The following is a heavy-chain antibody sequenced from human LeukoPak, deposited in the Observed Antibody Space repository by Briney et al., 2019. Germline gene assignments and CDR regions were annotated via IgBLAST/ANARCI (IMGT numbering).Heavy chain of an antibody. D-gene: IGHD3-3*01. CDR2: ISAYNGNT. CDR3: GRFFGVNNYQYNGVDV. Sequence: GASVKVSCKASGYTFTSYGISWVRQAPGQELEWMGWISAYNGNTNYAQKLQGRVTMTTDTSTSTAYMELRSLRSDDTAVYYCGRFFGVNNYQYNGVDVWGQGTTVTVSS. V-gene: IGHV1-18*01. CDR1: GYTFTSYG. J-gene: IGHJ6*02.